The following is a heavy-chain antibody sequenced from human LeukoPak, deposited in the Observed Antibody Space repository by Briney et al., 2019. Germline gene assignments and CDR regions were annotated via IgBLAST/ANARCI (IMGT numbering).Heavy chain of an antibody. V-gene: IGHV1-8*01. CDR3: ARGRRYYYDSSDI. J-gene: IGHJ3*02. CDR1: GYTFTSYD. Sequence: ASVTVPCKASGYTFTSYDINWVRQATGQGLEWMGWMNPNSGNTGYAQKFQGRVTMTRNTSISTAYMELSSLRSEDTAVYYCARGRRYYYDSSDISGQGTMVTVPS. D-gene: IGHD3-22*01. CDR2: MNPNSGNT.